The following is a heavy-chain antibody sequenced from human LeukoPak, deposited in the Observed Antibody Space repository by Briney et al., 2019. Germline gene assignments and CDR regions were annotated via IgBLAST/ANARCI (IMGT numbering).Heavy chain of an antibody. CDR2: ISGSGNTI. CDR1: GFTFSNSE. D-gene: IGHD1-1*01. CDR3: AGAVQPGHSFVY. V-gene: IGHV3-48*03. Sequence: TGGSLRLSCAASGFTFSNSEMNWVRQAPGKGLEWVSYISGSGNTIFYADSVKGRFTISRDNAKKLLFLQMNSLRAEETAFYYCAGAVQPGHSFVYWGEGTLVTLSS. J-gene: IGHJ4*02.